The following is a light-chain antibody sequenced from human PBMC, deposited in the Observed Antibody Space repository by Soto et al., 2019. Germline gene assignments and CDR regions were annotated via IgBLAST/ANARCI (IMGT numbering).Light chain of an antibody. CDR2: DVS. Sequence: LTQPASVSGSPGQSITISCTGTSSDVGGYNYVSWYQQHPGKAPKLMIYDVSNRPSGVSNRFSGSKSGNTASLTISGLRAEDEADYYCSSYTSSSTYVFGAGTKVTVL. V-gene: IGLV2-14*01. CDR3: SSYTSSSTYV. CDR1: SSDVGGYNY. J-gene: IGLJ1*01.